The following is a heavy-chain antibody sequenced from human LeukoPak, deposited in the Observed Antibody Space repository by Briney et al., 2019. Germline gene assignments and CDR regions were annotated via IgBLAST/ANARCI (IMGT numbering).Heavy chain of an antibody. CDR2: IWYDGSNK. J-gene: IGHJ4*01. D-gene: IGHD3-10*01. CDR3: AKVIYYGSEDVDY. V-gene: IGHV3-33*06. CDR1: GFTFSSYG. Sequence: PGRSLRLSCAASGFTFSSYGMHWVRQAPGKGLEWVAVIWYDGSNKYYADSVRGRFTTSRDNSKNTLYLQLNSLRAEDTAVYYCAKVIYYGSEDVDYWGQGTLVTVSS.